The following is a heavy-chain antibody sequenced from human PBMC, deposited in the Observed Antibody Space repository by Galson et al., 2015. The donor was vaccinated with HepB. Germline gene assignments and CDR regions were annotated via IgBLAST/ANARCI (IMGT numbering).Heavy chain of an antibody. CDR1: GFTFSSYW. D-gene: IGHD6-19*01. J-gene: IGHJ4*02. Sequence: SLRLSCAASGFTFSSYWMSWVRQAPGKGLEWVANIKQDGSEKYYVDSVKGRFTISRDNAKNSLYLQMNSLRAEDTAVYYCARDYFSGWYCNFDYWGQGTLVTVSS. V-gene: IGHV3-7*01. CDR3: ARDYFSGWYCNFDY. CDR2: IKQDGSEK.